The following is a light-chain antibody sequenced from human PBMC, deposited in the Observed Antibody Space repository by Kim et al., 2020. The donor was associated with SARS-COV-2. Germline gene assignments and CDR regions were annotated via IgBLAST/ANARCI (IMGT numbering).Light chain of an antibody. CDR2: GAS. J-gene: IGKJ4*01. V-gene: IGKV3-15*01. Sequence: VSPVERATLSCRASQSVSSNLAWYHQKPGQAPRLLIYGASTRATGIPVRFSGSGSGTEITLTISNLQSEDLAVYYCQQYNNWALTFGGGTKVDIK. CDR3: QQYNNWALT. CDR1: QSVSSN.